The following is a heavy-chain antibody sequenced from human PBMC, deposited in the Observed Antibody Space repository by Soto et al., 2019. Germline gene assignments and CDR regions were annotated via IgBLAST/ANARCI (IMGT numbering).Heavy chain of an antibody. CDR2: ISGSGGST. D-gene: IGHD3-3*01. CDR3: AKDLGTIFGVVIYYYGMDV. CDR1: GFTFSTYG. J-gene: IGHJ6*02. Sequence: PGGSLRLSCAASGFTFSTYGMHWVRQAPGKGLEWVSAISGSGGSTYYADSVKGRFTISRDNSKNTLYLQMNSLRAEDTAVYYCAKDLGTIFGVVIYYYGMDVWGQGTTVTVSS. V-gene: IGHV3-23*01.